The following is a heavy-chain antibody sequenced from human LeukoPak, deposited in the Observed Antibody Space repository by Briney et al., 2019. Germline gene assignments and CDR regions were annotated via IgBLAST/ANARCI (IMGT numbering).Heavy chain of an antibody. CDR2: INPNSGGT. V-gene: IGHV1-2*04. CDR3: ARSPPSRSGSYYYTYYYYGMDV. CDR1: GYTFTGYY. J-gene: IGHJ6*02. D-gene: IGHD3-10*01. Sequence: ASVKVSCKASGYTFTGYYMHWVRQAPGQGLEWMGWINPNSGGTNYAQKFQGWVTMTGDTSISTAYMELSRLRSDDTAVYYCARSPPSRSGSYYYTYYYYGMDVWGQGTTVTVSS.